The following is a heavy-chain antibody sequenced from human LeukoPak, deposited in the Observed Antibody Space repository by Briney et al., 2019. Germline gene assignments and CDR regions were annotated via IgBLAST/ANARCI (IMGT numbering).Heavy chain of an antibody. J-gene: IGHJ4*02. Sequence: SVKVSCKASGGTFSSYAISWVRQAPGQGLEWMGGIIPIFGTANYVQKFQGRVTITADESTSTAYMELSSLRSEDTAVYYCARGGAIAALGSSVDYWGQGTLVTVSS. CDR1: GGTFSSYA. CDR2: IIPIFGTA. D-gene: IGHD6-13*01. V-gene: IGHV1-69*13. CDR3: ARGGAIAALGSSVDY.